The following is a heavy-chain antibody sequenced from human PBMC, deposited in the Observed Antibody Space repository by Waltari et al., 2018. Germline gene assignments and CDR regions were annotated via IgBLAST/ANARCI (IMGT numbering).Heavy chain of an antibody. CDR2: IKSKTDGGTT. CDR1: GFTFSNAW. Sequence: EVQLVESGGGLVKPGGSLRLSCAASGFTFSNAWMSWVRQAPGKGLEWVGRIKSKTDGGTTDYAAPVKGRFTISRDDSKNTLYLQMNSLKTEDTAVYYCTTAEEGILRHLDYWGQGTLVTVSS. D-gene: IGHD2-15*01. CDR3: TTAEEGILRHLDY. V-gene: IGHV3-15*01. J-gene: IGHJ4*02.